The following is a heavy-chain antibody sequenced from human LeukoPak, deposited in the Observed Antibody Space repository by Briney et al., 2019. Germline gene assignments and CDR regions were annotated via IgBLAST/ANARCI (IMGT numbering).Heavy chain of an antibody. CDR3: ARDRDIGTYYYYYGMDV. D-gene: IGHD1-26*01. CDR2: IYHSGST. V-gene: IGHV4-4*02. J-gene: IGHJ6*02. Sequence: SETLSLTCAVSGGSISSSNWWSWVRQPPGKGLEWIGEIYHSGSTNYNPSLKSRVTISVDKSKNQFSLKLSSVTAADTAVYYCARDRDIGTYYYYYGMDVWGQGTTVTVSS. CDR1: GGSISSSNW.